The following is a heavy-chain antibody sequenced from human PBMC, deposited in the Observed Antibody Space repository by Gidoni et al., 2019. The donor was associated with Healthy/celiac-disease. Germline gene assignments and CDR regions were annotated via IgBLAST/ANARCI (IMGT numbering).Heavy chain of an antibody. D-gene: IGHD5-12*01. CDR1: GFSLSNARMG. CDR3: ARIRREMATIALDY. Sequence: QVTLKESGPVLVKPTETPTLTCTVSGFSLSNARMGVSWIRQPPGTALEWLAHIFSNDEKSYSTSLKSRLTISKDTSKSQVVLTMTNMDPVDTATYYCARIRREMATIALDYWGQGTLVTVSS. CDR2: IFSNDEK. V-gene: IGHV2-26*01. J-gene: IGHJ4*02.